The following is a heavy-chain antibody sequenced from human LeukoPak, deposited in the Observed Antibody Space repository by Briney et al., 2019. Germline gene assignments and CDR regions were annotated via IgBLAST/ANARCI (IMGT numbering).Heavy chain of an antibody. J-gene: IGHJ4*02. V-gene: IGHV3-23*01. Sequence: PGGSLRLSCAASGFTFSSYAMSWVHQAPGKGLEWVSAISGSGGSTYYADSVKGRFTISRDNSKNTLYLQMNSLRAEDTAVYYCAKSHHPTVTTSFDYWGQGTLVTVSS. D-gene: IGHD4-11*01. CDR1: GFTFSSYA. CDR3: AKSHHPTVTTSFDY. CDR2: ISGSGGST.